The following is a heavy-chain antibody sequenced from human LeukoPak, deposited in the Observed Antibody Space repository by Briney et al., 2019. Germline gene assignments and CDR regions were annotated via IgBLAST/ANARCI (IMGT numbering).Heavy chain of an antibody. CDR2: ISYDGSNK. CDR1: GFTFSSYA. V-gene: IGHV3-30-3*01. CDR3: ARSRYFDY. J-gene: IGHJ4*02. Sequence: GGSLRLSCAASGFTFSSYAMHWVRQAPGKGLEWVAVISYDGSNKYYADSVKGRFTISRDNSKNTLYLQMNSLRAEDTAVYYCARSRYFDYWGQGTLVTVSS.